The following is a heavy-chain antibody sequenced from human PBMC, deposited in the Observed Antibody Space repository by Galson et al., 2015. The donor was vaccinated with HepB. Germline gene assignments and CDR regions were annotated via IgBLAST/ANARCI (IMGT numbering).Heavy chain of an antibody. Sequence: SLRLSCAVSGFTFSNYCMSWVRQAPGKGLEWVANIKEDGSAKFYVDSVKGRFTISRDNAKNSLYLQMNSLRAEDTAVYYCARSTGDLDYWGQGTLVTVSS. CDR2: IKEDGSAK. V-gene: IGHV3-7*01. J-gene: IGHJ4*02. CDR1: GFTFSNYC. D-gene: IGHD7-27*01. CDR3: ARSTGDLDY.